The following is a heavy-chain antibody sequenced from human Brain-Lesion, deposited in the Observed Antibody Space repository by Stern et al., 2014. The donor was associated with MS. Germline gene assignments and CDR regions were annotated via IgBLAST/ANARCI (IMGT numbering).Heavy chain of an antibody. CDR1: GYTFISYA. V-gene: IGHV1-3*01. D-gene: IGHD3-22*01. J-gene: IGHJ4*02. Sequence: QVQLGQSGAEVKKPGASVKVSCKASGYTFISYAMQWVRQAPGQTLQWKGRTQGVDNQTKYSHKCQGRVTITRDTSANTVYMELSSLRSEDTAVYYCARDDHRDSSGHYAPFDYWGQGTRVTVSA. CDR2: TQGVDNQT. CDR3: ARDDHRDSSGHYAPFDY.